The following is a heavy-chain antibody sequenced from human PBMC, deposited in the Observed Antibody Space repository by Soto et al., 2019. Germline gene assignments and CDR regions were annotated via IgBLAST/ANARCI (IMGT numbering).Heavy chain of an antibody. J-gene: IGHJ6*02. CDR1: GYTFTSYA. Sequence: VASVKVSCKASGYTFTSYAMNWVRQAPGQGLEWMGWINTNTGNPTYAQGFTGRFVFSLDTSVSTAYLQLCSLKADDTAVYFCARAEYSSPFLDYGMDVWGQGTTVTVSS. CDR3: ARAEYSSPFLDYGMDV. D-gene: IGHD6-6*01. V-gene: IGHV7-4-1*01. CDR2: INTNTGNP.